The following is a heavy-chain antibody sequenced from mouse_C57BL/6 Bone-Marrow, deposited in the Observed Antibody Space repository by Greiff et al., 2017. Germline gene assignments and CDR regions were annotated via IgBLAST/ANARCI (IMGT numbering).Heavy chain of an antibody. CDR1: GYTFTSYW. Sequence: QVQLQQPGAELVRPGTSVKLSCKASGYTFTSYWMHWVKQRPGQGLEWIGVIDPSDSYTNYNQKFKGKATLTVDTSSSTAYMQLSSLTSEDSAVYDCARSNWVYAMDYWGQGTSVTVSS. CDR2: IDPSDSYT. V-gene: IGHV1-59*01. J-gene: IGHJ4*01. CDR3: ARSNWVYAMDY. D-gene: IGHD4-1*02.